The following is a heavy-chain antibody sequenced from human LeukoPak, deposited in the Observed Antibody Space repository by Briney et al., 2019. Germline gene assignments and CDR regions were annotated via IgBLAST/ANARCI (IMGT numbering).Heavy chain of an antibody. D-gene: IGHD6-13*01. CDR2: ISSNGGST. Sequence: GGSLRLSCSASGFTFSSYAMHWVRQAPGKGLEYVSAISSNGGSTYYADSVKGRFTISRDNPKNTLYLQMSSLRAEDTAVYYCVKDGLSSSSWYWWFDPWGQGTLVTVSS. CDR1: GFTFSSYA. J-gene: IGHJ5*02. CDR3: VKDGLSSSSWYWWFDP. V-gene: IGHV3-64D*06.